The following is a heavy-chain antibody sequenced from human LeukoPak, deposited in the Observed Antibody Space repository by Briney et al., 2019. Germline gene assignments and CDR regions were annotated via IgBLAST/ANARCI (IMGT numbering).Heavy chain of an antibody. CDR1: GITFSSYG. CDR3: ARDLLTTGYYDY. D-gene: IGHD4-11*01. CDR2: ISYDGSNK. Sequence: PGRSLRLSCAASGITFSSYGMHWVRQAPGKGLEWVAVISYDGSNKYYADSVKGRFTISRDNSKNTLYLQMNSLRAEDTAVYYCARDLLTTGYYDYWGQGTLVTVSS. V-gene: IGHV3-30*03. J-gene: IGHJ4*02.